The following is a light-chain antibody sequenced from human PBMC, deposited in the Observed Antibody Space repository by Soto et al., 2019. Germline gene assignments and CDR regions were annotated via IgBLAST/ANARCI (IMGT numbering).Light chain of an antibody. Sequence: EIVMTQSPDTLSVSPGERATLSCRASQSVSSNLAWYQQKPGQAPRLLIYDASTRAPGFPARFSGSGSGREFTLTISSLRSEDFGVYYCQHYNSWPYTFGQGTKVDIK. CDR1: QSVSSN. CDR2: DAS. V-gene: IGKV3-15*01. CDR3: QHYNSWPYT. J-gene: IGKJ2*01.